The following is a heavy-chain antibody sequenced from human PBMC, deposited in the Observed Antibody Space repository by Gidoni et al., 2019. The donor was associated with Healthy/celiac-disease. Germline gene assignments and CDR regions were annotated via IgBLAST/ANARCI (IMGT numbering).Heavy chain of an antibody. Sequence: QVQLQESGPGLVKPSETLSLTCTVSGGSISSYYWSWIRHPPGKGLEWIGYIYYSGSTNYNPSLKSRVTISVDTSKNQFSLKLSSVTAADTAVYYCARGTYDSSGYYFGTFDYWGQGTLVTVSS. CDR1: GGSISSYY. D-gene: IGHD3-22*01. CDR2: IYYSGST. V-gene: IGHV4-59*01. CDR3: ARGTYDSSGYYFGTFDY. J-gene: IGHJ4*02.